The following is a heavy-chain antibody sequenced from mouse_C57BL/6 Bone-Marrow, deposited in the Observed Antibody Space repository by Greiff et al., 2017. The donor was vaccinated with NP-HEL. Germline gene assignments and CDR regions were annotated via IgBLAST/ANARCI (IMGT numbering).Heavy chain of an antibody. D-gene: IGHD2-2*01. V-gene: IGHV1-81*01. CDR3: ARGGYPPPY. J-gene: IGHJ2*01. CDR2: IYPRSGNT. CDR1: GYTFTSYG. Sequence: VKLKESGAELARPGASVKLSCKASGYTFTSYGISWVKQRTGQGLEWIGEIYPRSGNTYYNEKFKGKATLTADKSSSTAYMELRSLTSEDSAVYFCARGGYPPPYWGQGTTLTVSS.